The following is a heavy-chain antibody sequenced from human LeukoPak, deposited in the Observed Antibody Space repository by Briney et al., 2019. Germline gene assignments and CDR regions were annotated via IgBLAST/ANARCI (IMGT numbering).Heavy chain of an antibody. J-gene: IGHJ3*01. V-gene: IGHV3-7*01. Sequence: PRGSLRLSCAVSGFTFSRYWMSWVRQAPGEGPEWVANIKQDGSEEYYVDSVKGRFTISRDNAMESLYLQMNSLRAEDTAVYYCARGPLGYCSTGSCAFDVWGQGTVVIVSS. CDR2: IKQDGSEE. CDR3: ARGPLGYCSTGSCAFDV. CDR1: GFTFSRYW. D-gene: IGHD2-15*01.